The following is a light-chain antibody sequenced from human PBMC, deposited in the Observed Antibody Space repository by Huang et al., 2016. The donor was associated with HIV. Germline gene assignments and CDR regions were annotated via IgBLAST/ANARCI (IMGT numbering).Light chain of an antibody. J-gene: IGKJ4*01. CDR3: QQYNNWPPLT. CDR2: RAS. V-gene: IGKV3-15*01. CDR1: QSICSN. Sequence: EVVMTQSPNTRSVSPGERATLSCRASQSICSNLAWYQQKPGQAPRLLIYRASARAAGVPARCSGSGSGTEFTLTIISLQSEDFAIYYCQQYNNWPPLTFGGGTKVEI.